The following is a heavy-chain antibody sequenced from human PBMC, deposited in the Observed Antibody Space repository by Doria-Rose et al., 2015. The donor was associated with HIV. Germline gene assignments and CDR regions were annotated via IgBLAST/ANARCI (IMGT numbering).Heavy chain of an antibody. CDR3: ARIKSSRWYHKYYFDF. CDR1: GVSLSSPGMG. J-gene: IGHJ4*02. Sequence: QITLKESGPVLVKPTETLTLTCTVSGVSLSSPGMGVSWIRQPPGKALEWLANIFSDDERSYKPSLKSRLTISRGTSKSQVVLTMTGMDPVDTATYYCARIKSSRWYHKYYFDFWGQGTLVIVS. V-gene: IGHV2-26*01. CDR2: IFSDDER. D-gene: IGHD6-13*01.